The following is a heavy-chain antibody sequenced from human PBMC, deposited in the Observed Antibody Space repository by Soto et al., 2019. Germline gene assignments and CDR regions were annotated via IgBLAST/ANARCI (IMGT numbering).Heavy chain of an antibody. D-gene: IGHD6-19*01. CDR1: GGSVSSTNW. CDR2: IYHSGST. CDR3: ARDRAVSARGYFDY. V-gene: IGHV4-4*02. J-gene: IGHJ4*02. Sequence: QVQLQESGPGLVEPSGTLSLTCAVSGGSVSSTNWRSWVRQPPGKGLEWIGEIYHSGSTYYNPSLKSRVTISVDKSKNQFSLRLSSVTAADTAVYFCARDRAVSARGYFDYWGQGTLVTVSS.